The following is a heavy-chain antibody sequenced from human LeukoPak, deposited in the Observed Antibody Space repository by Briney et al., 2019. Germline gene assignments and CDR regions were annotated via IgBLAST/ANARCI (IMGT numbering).Heavy chain of an antibody. J-gene: IGHJ4*02. CDR1: GYTLTELS. CDR3: ATRGCSGGSCYSYFDY. CDR2: FDPEDGET. V-gene: IGHV1-24*01. D-gene: IGHD2-15*01. Sequence: GASVKVSCKVSGYTLTELSMHWVRQAPGKGLEWMGGFDPEDGETIYAQKFRGRVTMTEDTSTDTAYMELSSLRSEDTAVYYCATRGCSGGSCYSYFDYWGQGTLVTVSS.